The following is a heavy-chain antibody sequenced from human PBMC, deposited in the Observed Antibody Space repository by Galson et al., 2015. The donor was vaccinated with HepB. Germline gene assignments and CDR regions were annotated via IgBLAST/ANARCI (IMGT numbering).Heavy chain of an antibody. J-gene: IGHJ4*02. CDR3: ARHPTGSYYGAFLDY. CDR2: TWYDDGTNK. CDR1: GFFFGSYA. Sequence: SLRLSCAASGFFFGSYAMHWVRQTPGKGLEWVAVTWYDDGTNKHYADSVKGRFTISRDNSKNILYLQMNSLTVEDTAVYHCARHPTGSYYGAFLDYWGQGTLVTVSS. D-gene: IGHD1-26*01. V-gene: IGHV3-33*01.